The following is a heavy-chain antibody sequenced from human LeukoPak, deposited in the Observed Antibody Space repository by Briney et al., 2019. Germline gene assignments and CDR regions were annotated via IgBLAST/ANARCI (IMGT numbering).Heavy chain of an antibody. V-gene: IGHV4-34*01. Sequence: SETLSLTCAVHGGSFSGYYWSWIRQPPGKGLEWIGEINHSGSTNYNPSLKSRVTISVDTSKNQFSLKLSSVTAADTAVYYCASVYCSGGSCYSRYFDYWGQGTLVTVSS. D-gene: IGHD2-15*01. CDR3: ASVYCSGGSCYSRYFDY. J-gene: IGHJ4*02. CDR1: GGSFSGYY. CDR2: INHSGST.